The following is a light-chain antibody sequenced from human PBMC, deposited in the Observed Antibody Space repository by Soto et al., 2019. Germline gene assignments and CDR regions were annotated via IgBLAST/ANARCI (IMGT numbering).Light chain of an antibody. CDR2: GAY. V-gene: IGKV3-20*01. J-gene: IGKJ2*01. CDR3: QQYGSSPYT. CDR1: QSVRSSY. Sequence: ESVLTHSPGTLSLSPGERATLSCRASQSVRSSYLAWYQQKPGQAPRLLIYGAYSRATGNPDRFSGSGSGTDFTLTISRLEPEDFAVYYCQQYGSSPYTFGQGTNLDIK.